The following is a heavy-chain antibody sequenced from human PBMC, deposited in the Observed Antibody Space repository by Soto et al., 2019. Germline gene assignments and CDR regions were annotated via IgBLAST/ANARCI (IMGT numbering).Heavy chain of an antibody. CDR3: ARGYDSVNAFDI. V-gene: IGHV4-34*01. Sequence: SETLSLTCAVDGGSFSGYYWSWIRKPPGKGLEWIGEINHSGSTNYNPSLKSRVTISVDTSKNQFSLKLSSVTAADTAVYYCARGYDSVNAFDIWGQGTMVTVSS. J-gene: IGHJ3*02. CDR1: GGSFSGYY. CDR2: INHSGST. D-gene: IGHD5-12*01.